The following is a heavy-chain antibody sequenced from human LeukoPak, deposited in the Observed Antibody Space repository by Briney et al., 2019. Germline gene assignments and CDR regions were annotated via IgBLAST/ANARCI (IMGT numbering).Heavy chain of an antibody. CDR3: ARGGGSNYYDSSGYYEAYYFDY. CDR1: GFTFSRYW. CDR2: IYHSGST. V-gene: IGHV4-4*02. Sequence: GSLRLSCVASGFTFSRYWMSWVRQAPGKGLEWIGEIYHSGSTNYNPSLKSRVTISVDKSKNQFSLKLSSVTAADTAVYYCARGGGSNYYDSSGYYEAYYFDYWGQGTLVTVSS. J-gene: IGHJ4*02. D-gene: IGHD3-22*01.